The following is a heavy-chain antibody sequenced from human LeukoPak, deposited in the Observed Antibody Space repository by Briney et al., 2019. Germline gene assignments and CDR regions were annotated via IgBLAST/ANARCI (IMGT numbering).Heavy chain of an antibody. J-gene: IGHJ4*02. Sequence: GGSLRLSCAASGVTFSNYDMHWVRQAPGKGLEWVAFIRYDGSNKYYADSVKGRFTISRDNSKNTLYLQMNSLRADDTAVYHCAKIGGSGWYADYWGQGTLVTVSS. CDR1: GVTFSNYD. V-gene: IGHV3-30*02. CDR3: AKIGGSGWYADY. D-gene: IGHD6-19*01. CDR2: IRYDGSNK.